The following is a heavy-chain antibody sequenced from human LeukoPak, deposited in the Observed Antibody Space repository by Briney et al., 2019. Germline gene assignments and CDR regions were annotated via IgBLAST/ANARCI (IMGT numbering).Heavy chain of an antibody. V-gene: IGHV3-21*01. CDR1: GFTFNTYN. J-gene: IGHJ6*03. D-gene: IGHD1-26*01. Sequence: GGSLRLSCAGSGFTFNTYNMNWVRQAPGKGLEWVSSITSSSSYIYYADSVKGRFTISRDNAKNSLYLQMNSLRAEDTAVYYCARDPYSGRYGDYYYYMDVWGKGTTVTISS. CDR3: ARDPYSGRYGDYYYYMDV. CDR2: ITSSSSYI.